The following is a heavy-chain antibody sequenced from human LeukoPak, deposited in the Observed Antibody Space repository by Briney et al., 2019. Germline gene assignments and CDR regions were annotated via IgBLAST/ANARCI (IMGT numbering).Heavy chain of an antibody. J-gene: IGHJ4*02. V-gene: IGHV4-34*01. Sequence: SEPLSLPCAVYGGSFRGYYWSWLRQPPGQGVAWIGEINHSGSTNYNPSLTRRVTISVDTSKNQFSLKLSSVTAADMAVYYCARQGLRGIAARRSDYWGQGTLVTVSS. CDR3: ARQGLRGIAARRSDY. D-gene: IGHD6-6*01. CDR2: INHSGST. CDR1: GGSFRGYY.